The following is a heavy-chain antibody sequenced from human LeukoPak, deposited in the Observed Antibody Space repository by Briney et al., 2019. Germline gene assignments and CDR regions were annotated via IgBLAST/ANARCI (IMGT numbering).Heavy chain of an antibody. CDR1: GYTFTGYY. Sequence: GASVKVSCKASGYTFTGYYMHWVRQAPGQGLEWMGLIGPNSGGTNYAQKFQGRVTMTRDTSISTAYMELSGLRSDDTAVYYCARNYGGNSKYFDYWGQGTLVTVSS. V-gene: IGHV1-2*02. J-gene: IGHJ4*02. D-gene: IGHD4-23*01. CDR2: IGPNSGGT. CDR3: ARNYGGNSKYFDY.